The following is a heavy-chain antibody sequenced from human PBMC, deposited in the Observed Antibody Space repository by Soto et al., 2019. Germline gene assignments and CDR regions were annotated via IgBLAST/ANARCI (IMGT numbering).Heavy chain of an antibody. CDR2: IYPGDSDT. V-gene: IGHV5-51*01. D-gene: IGHD6-6*01. Sequence: PGESLKISCKGSGYSFTSYWIGWVRQMPGKGLGWVGIIYPGDSDTRYSPSFQGQVTISADKSISTAYLQWSSLKASDTAMYYCARLGESSSLNYYYGMDVWGQGTTVTVSS. J-gene: IGHJ6*02. CDR1: GYSFTSYW. CDR3: ARLGESSSLNYYYGMDV.